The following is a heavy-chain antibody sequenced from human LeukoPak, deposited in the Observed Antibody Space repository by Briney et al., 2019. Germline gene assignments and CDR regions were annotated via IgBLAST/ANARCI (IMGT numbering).Heavy chain of an antibody. CDR3: ARDSRLWFGEDAFDI. J-gene: IGHJ3*02. CDR1: GFTFSDYY. Sequence: GGSLRLSCAASGFTFSDYYMSWIRQAPGKGLEWVSYISSSGSTIYYADSVKGRFTISRDNAENSLYLQMNSLRAEDTAVYYCARDSRLWFGEDAFDIWGQGTMVTVSS. CDR2: ISSSGSTI. V-gene: IGHV3-11*01. D-gene: IGHD3-10*01.